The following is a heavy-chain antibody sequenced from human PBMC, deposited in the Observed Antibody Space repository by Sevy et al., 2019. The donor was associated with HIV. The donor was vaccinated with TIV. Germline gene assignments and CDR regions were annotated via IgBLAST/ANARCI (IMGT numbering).Heavy chain of an antibody. CDR2: TSKDGTNK. V-gene: IGHV3-30*19. Sequence: GGSLRLSCAASGFTFSSYGMHWVRQAPGKGLEWVALTSKDGTNKYYIDSVKGRFTISRDNSKNTLYLQMNSLGVEDTAVYYCARDSNGHYGLTYWYFDLWGRGTLVTVSS. CDR1: GFTFSSYG. J-gene: IGHJ2*01. D-gene: IGHD4-17*01. CDR3: ARDSNGHYGLTYWYFDL.